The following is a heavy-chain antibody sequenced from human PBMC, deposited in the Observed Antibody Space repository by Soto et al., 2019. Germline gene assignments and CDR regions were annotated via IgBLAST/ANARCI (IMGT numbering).Heavy chain of an antibody. CDR3: ARDGLFYGSAIDY. J-gene: IGHJ4*02. CDR1: GFTFSSYG. Sequence: QVQLVESGGGVVQPGRSLRLSCAASGFTFSSYGMHWVRQAPGKGLEWVAVIWYDGSNKYYADSVKGRFTISRDNSKNTLYLQMNSLRAEDTAVYYCARDGLFYGSAIDYWGQGTLVTASS. V-gene: IGHV3-33*01. D-gene: IGHD3-10*01. CDR2: IWYDGSNK.